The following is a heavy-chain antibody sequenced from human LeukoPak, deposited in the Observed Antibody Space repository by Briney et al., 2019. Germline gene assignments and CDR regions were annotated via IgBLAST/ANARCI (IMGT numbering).Heavy chain of an antibody. D-gene: IGHD3-9*01. V-gene: IGHV4-39*07. CDR1: GGSVSSSSYY. CDR3: ARRRYFDWSRVWGYFDY. Sequence: SETLSLTCTVSGGSVSSSSYYWGWIRQPPGKGLEWIGSIYYSGSTYYNPSLKSRVTISVDTSKNQFSLKLSSVTAADTAVYYCARRRYFDWSRVWGYFDYWGQGTLVTVSS. CDR2: IYYSGST. J-gene: IGHJ4*02.